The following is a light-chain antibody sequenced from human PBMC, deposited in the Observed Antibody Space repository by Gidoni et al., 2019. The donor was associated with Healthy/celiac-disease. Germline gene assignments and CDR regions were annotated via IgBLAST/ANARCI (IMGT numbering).Light chain of an antibody. CDR3: QRYGSSPWT. J-gene: IGKJ1*01. CDR2: GAS. V-gene: IGKV3-20*01. Sequence: EIVLTQSPGTLSLSPGERATISCRASQSVSSSYLAWYQQKPGQAPRLLIYGASSRATGIPDRFGGSGSGTDFTLTISRLEPEDFAVYYCQRYGSSPWTFGQGTKVEIK. CDR1: QSVSSSY.